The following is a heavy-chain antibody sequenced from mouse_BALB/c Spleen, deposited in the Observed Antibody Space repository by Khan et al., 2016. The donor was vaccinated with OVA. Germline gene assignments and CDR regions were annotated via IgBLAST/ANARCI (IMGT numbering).Heavy chain of an antibody. CDR3: ARLLINFDY. CDR1: GYTLTSYW. D-gene: IGHD2-1*01. V-gene: IGHV1S81*02. Sequence: QVQLQQSGAELVNPGASVNLSCKASGYTLTSYWMHWVKQRPGQGLEWIGEINPSNGRTNYNEKFKSKATLTVDKSSSTVYMQLSSPTSEDSAVYDCARLLINFDYWGQGTTLTVSS. CDR2: INPSNGRT. J-gene: IGHJ2*01.